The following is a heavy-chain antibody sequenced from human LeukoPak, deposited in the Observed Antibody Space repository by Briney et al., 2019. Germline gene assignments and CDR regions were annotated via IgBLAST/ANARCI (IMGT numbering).Heavy chain of an antibody. J-gene: IGHJ4*02. CDR2: ISGSSTYT. V-gene: IGHV3-11*06. CDR3: ARVGSRGYYCDY. CDR1: GFTFSDYY. D-gene: IGHD1-26*01. Sequence: PGGSLRLSCAASGFTFSDYYMSWIRQAPGKGLEWVSHISGSSTYTNYADSVKGRFIISRDNANKSLYLEMNSLTAEDTAVFYCARVGSRGYYCDYWGQGTLVSVSS.